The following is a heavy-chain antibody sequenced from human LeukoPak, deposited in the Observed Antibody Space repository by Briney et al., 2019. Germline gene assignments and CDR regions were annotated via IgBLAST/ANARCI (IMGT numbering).Heavy chain of an antibody. V-gene: IGHV4-39*07. Sequence: SETLSLTCTVSGGSISSSTYYWGWIRQPPGKGLEWIGEINHSGSTNYNPSLKSRVTISVDTSKNQFSLKLSSVTAADTAVYYCARVAFHDSSGYYYSHFDYWGQGTLVTVSS. CDR2: INHSGST. J-gene: IGHJ4*02. D-gene: IGHD3-22*01. CDR3: ARVAFHDSSGYYYSHFDY. CDR1: GGSISSSTYY.